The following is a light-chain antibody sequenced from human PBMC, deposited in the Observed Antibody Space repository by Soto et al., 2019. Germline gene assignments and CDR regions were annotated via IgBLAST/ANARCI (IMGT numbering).Light chain of an antibody. J-gene: IGLJ3*02. Sequence: QSVLTQPPSASGTPGQRVTISCSGSSSNVENNFLIWYRHLPGTAPKLLIYNDNQRPSGVPDRFSGSKSGTSASLAISGLHSDDEADYYCAAWDDSLNGLLFGGGTKLTVL. CDR3: AAWDDSLNGLL. CDR1: SSNVENNF. CDR2: NDN. V-gene: IGLV1-44*01.